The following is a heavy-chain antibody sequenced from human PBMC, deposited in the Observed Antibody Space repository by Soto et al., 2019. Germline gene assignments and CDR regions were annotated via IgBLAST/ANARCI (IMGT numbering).Heavy chain of an antibody. CDR1: GFSFDDFI. D-gene: IGHD2-21*02. J-gene: IGHJ4*02. CDR3: AKGVATAVPALDY. V-gene: IGHV3-9*01. Sequence: LRLSCVASGFSFDDFIMNWVRQRPGKGLEWVSSVSWNSGAKLYADSVKGRFAISRDSAKKSVYLQMNSLRPDDTAFYYCAKGVATAVPALDYWGQGTLVTVSS. CDR2: VSWNSGAK.